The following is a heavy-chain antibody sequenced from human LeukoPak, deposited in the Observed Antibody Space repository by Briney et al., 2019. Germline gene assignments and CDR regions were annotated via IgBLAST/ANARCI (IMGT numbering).Heavy chain of an antibody. CDR1: GGSITNTNY. V-gene: IGHV4-4*02. Sequence: PSETLSLTCGVSGGSITNTNYWTWVRQPPGKGLEWIGEVNLQGSTNYNPSLMGRVAIAVDTSENHISLQLNTVTAADTAVYYCAREGGPYRPLDYSGQGTLVTVSS. CDR3: AREGGPYRPLDY. J-gene: IGHJ4*02. CDR2: VNLQGST.